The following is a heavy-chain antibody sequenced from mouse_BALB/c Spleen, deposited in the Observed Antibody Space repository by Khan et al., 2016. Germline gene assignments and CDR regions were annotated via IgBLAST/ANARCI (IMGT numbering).Heavy chain of an antibody. D-gene: IGHD1-1*02. CDR3: ARSRRMGGSDLVDY. CDR1: GYTFTSYT. J-gene: IGHJ2*01. V-gene: IGHV1-4*01. Sequence: QVQLQQSGAELARPGASVRMSCKASGYTFTSYTIHWVKQRPGQGLEWIGYINPTSGYTNYNQKFKDKATLTADKSSSTAYMQLSSLTSEDSAVYYCARSRRMGGSDLVDYWGQGTTLTVAS. CDR2: INPTSGYT.